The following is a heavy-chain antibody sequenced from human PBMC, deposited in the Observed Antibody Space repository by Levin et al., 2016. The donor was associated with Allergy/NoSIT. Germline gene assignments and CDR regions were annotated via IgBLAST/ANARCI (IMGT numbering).Heavy chain of an antibody. CDR2: INPNSGGT. D-gene: IGHD1-26*01. V-gene: IGHV1-2*02. Sequence: ASVKVSCKASGYTFTSYDINWVRQATGQGLEWMRWINPNSGGTNYAQKFQGRVTMTRDTSISTAYMELSRLRSDDTAVYYCARTPRTRVGPSDYWGQGTLVTVSS. J-gene: IGHJ4*02. CDR3: ARTPRTRVGPSDY. CDR1: GYTFTSYD.